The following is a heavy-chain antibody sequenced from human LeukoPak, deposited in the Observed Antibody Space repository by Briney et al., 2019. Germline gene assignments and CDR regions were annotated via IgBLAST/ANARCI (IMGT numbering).Heavy chain of an antibody. J-gene: IGHJ3*02. CDR3: ARYRNEALFAFDI. CDR2: IYYSGST. V-gene: IGHV4-59*01. D-gene: IGHD1-14*01. CDR1: GDSISNYY. Sequence: KPSETLSLTCTVSGDSISNYYWSWIRQPPGKGLEWIGYIYYSGSTNYNPSLKSRVTISVDTPKNQFSLKLSSVTAADTAVYYCARYRNEALFAFDIWGQGTMVTVSS.